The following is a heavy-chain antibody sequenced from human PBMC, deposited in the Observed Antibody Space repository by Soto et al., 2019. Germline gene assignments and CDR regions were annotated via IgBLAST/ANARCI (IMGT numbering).Heavy chain of an antibody. J-gene: IGHJ5*02. Sequence: QLQLQESGPGLVKPSETLSLTCTVSGGSISSSSYYWGWIRQPPGKGLEWIGSFYYSGSTYYNPSLKSRVTISVDTSKNQFSLKLSSVTAADTAVYYCARHGATMVRGVNSMYWFDPWGQGTLVTVSS. CDR1: GGSISSSSYY. V-gene: IGHV4-39*01. CDR3: ARHGATMVRGVNSMYWFDP. CDR2: FYYSGST. D-gene: IGHD3-10*01.